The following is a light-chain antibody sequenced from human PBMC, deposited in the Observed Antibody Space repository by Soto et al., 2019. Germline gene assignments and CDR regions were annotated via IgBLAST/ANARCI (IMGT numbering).Light chain of an antibody. CDR2: AAN. Sequence: DIQMTQSPSSLSASVGDRVTMTCRASQMIDTSLNWYQQKPGKVPKLLIYAANTLQSGVPSRFSGSGSGTEFTLTITTLQPEDFATYYCQQSYSSPAIVFGPGTKVD. CDR3: QQSYSSPAIV. CDR1: QMIDTS. V-gene: IGKV1-39*01. J-gene: IGKJ3*01.